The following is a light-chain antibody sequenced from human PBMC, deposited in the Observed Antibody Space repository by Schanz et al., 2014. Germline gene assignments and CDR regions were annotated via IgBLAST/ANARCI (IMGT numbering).Light chain of an antibody. J-gene: IGLJ3*02. CDR2: GNN. CDR3: CSYMSTTTLAWV. CDR1: SSNIGTGYD. V-gene: IGLV1-40*01. Sequence: QSVLTQPPSVSGAPGQRVTISYTGSSSNIGTGYDVHWYQQFPGTAPKLLIYGNNNRPSGVPDRFSGSKSGNTASLTISGLQAEDEADYYCCSYMSTTTLAWVFGGGTKLTVL.